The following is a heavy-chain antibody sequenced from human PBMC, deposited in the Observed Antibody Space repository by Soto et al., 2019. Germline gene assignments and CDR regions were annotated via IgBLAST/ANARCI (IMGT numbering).Heavy chain of an antibody. CDR2: ITPYNGYT. V-gene: IGHV1-18*01. Sequence: QVQLLQSGAEVKEPGASVKVSCKASGYSFATYSISWVRQAPGQGLEWMGWITPYNGYTNSAQKLQGRVTMTTDTSTRTGYIRVRSLRSEDTAVYYCARLAPGSGGSWSSRPLDYWGQGALVPVSS. D-gene: IGHD2-15*01. J-gene: IGHJ4*02. CDR1: GYSFATYS. CDR3: ARLAPGSGGSWSSRPLDY.